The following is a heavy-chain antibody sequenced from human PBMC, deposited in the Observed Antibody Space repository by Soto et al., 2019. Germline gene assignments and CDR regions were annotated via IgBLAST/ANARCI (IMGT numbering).Heavy chain of an antibody. Sequence: ASVKVSCKASGYTFTSYGISCVRQAPGQGLEWMGWISAYNGNTNYAQKLQGRVTMTTDTSTSTAYMELRSLRSDDTAVYYCARGLGYCSSTSCPITADYWGQGTLVTVSS. CDR3: ARGLGYCSSTSCPITADY. CDR1: GYTFTSYG. CDR2: ISAYNGNT. V-gene: IGHV1-18*04. J-gene: IGHJ4*02. D-gene: IGHD2-2*01.